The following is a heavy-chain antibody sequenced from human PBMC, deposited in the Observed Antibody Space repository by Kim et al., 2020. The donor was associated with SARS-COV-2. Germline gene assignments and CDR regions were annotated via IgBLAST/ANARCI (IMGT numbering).Heavy chain of an antibody. Sequence: DSETRYSPSFQGQLTISADKSISTAYLQWSSLKASDTAMYYCARGWGPRYWGQGTLVTVSS. D-gene: IGHD6-19*01. CDR3: ARGWGPRY. CDR2: DSET. J-gene: IGHJ4*02. V-gene: IGHV5-51*01.